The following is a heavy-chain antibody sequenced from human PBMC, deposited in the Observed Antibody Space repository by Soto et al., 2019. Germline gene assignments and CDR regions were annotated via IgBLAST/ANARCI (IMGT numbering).Heavy chain of an antibody. J-gene: IGHJ4*02. CDR3: ARDQTVAGTKTFDY. CDR1: GFTFSSYG. V-gene: IGHV3-74*01. CDR2: IDDTGSVT. Sequence: GGSLRLSCVVSGFTFSSYGIHWVRQTPGKGLVWVSRIDDTGSVTTYADSVKGRFTISRDNAKKTLYLQMNSLRAEDTAVYYCARDQTVAGTKTFDYGGQGTLVKVSS. D-gene: IGHD6-19*01.